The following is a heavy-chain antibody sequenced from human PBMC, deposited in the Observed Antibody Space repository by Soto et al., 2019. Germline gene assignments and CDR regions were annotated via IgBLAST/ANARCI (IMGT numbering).Heavy chain of an antibody. CDR2: IGGSGTTV. Sequence: GGSLRLSCAASGFTFSSYSMNWVRQAPGKGLEWISYIGGSGTTVNYADSVKGQFTISRDNAKNSLYLQMNSLRAEDTAVHYCASSRSSHCSSTNCYGAFEIWGQGTLVTVSS. CDR3: ASSRSSHCSSTNCYGAFEI. CDR1: GFTFSSYS. D-gene: IGHD2-2*01. J-gene: IGHJ3*02. V-gene: IGHV3-48*01.